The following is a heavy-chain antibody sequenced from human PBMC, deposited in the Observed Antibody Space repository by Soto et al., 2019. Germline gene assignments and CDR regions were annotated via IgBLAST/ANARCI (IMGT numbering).Heavy chain of an antibody. J-gene: IGHJ6*02. CDR1: GIIFSTYS. D-gene: IGHD6-19*01. Sequence: GGSLRLSCAASGIIFSTYSMNWVRQAPGKGLEWVSYISGTSRTIYYADSVKGRFTISRDNAKNSVYLQMDSLRDEDTAVYYCARDFLFISGWREGGMGVWGQGTTVTVSS. V-gene: IGHV3-48*02. CDR3: ARDFLFISGWREGGMGV. CDR2: ISGTSRTI.